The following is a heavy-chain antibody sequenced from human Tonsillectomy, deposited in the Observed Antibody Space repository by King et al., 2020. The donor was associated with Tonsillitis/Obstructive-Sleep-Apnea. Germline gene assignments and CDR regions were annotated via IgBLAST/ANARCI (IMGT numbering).Heavy chain of an antibody. CDR1: GGSFSGYY. Sequence: VQLQQWGAGLLKPSETLSLTCGVYGGSFSGYYWSWIRQTPGKGLEWIGEIDHSGSTNNNPSLKSRVSITVDVSKNQFSLNLNSVTAADTAVYYCARGSVEQDGAFDYGGQGTLVIVSS. D-gene: IGHD1/OR15-1a*01. CDR2: IDHSGST. V-gene: IGHV4-34*01. CDR3: ARGSVEQDGAFDY. J-gene: IGHJ4*02.